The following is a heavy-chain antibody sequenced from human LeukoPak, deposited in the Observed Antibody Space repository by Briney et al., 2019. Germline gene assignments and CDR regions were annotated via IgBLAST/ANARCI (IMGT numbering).Heavy chain of an antibody. J-gene: IGHJ4*02. CDR3: ARGGAGNFDF. V-gene: IGHV3-74*01. Sequence: DSVKGRFTISRDNAKNTLDLQMNSLRAEDTAVYYCARGGAGNFDFWGQGTLVTVSS. D-gene: IGHD3-16*01.